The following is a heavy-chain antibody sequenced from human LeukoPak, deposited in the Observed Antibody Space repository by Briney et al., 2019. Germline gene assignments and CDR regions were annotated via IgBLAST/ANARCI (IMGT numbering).Heavy chain of an antibody. CDR3: ATEGSRYCSGGSCYP. CDR2: FDPEDGET. D-gene: IGHD2-15*01. Sequence: GASVKVSCKFSGYTLTELSMHWVRQPPGKGLEWMGGFDPEDGETIYAQKFQGRVTMTEDTSTDTAYMELSSLRSEDTAVYYCATEGSRYCSGGSCYPWGQGTLVTVSS. CDR1: GYTLTELS. J-gene: IGHJ5*02. V-gene: IGHV1-24*01.